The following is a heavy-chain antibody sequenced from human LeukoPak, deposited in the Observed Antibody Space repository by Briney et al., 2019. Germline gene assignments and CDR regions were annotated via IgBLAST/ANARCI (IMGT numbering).Heavy chain of an antibody. CDR2: ISGSGAGT. J-gene: IGHJ4*02. Sequence: GGSLRLSCAASGFTFGSFAMSWVRQAPGKGLDWVSSISGSGAGTYYADSVKGRFTISRDNSKNTLYLQMNSLRAEGTAVYYCAKSIAVAFYSRGQGTLVTVSS. V-gene: IGHV3-23*01. CDR3: AKSIAVAFYS. CDR1: GFTFGSFA. D-gene: IGHD6-19*01.